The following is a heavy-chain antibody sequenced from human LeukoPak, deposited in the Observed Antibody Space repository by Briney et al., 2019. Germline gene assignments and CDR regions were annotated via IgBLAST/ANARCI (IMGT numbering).Heavy chain of an antibody. Sequence: GGSLRLSCVASGFTFSSYWMHWVRQAPGTGLVWVSRINGDGSSTNYADSVKGRFTISRDNAKNTVYLQMNSLRAEDTALYYCARDPRGYSYGYNSWGQGTLVTVSS. D-gene: IGHD5-18*01. CDR1: GFTFSSYW. V-gene: IGHV3-74*01. J-gene: IGHJ4*02. CDR3: ARDPRGYSYGYNS. CDR2: INGDGSST.